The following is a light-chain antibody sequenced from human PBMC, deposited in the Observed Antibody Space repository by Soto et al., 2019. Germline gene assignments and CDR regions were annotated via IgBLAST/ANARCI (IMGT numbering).Light chain of an antibody. V-gene: IGKV3-15*01. Sequence: EIVMTQSPATLSVSPGERATLSCRASQSVSSNLAWYQQKPGQAPRLLIYVASTRATGIPARCSGSGSGTELTLTISILQSEDVAVYYCQQYNNWLYTFGHRTKLESK. CDR1: QSVSSN. CDR2: VAS. CDR3: QQYNNWLYT. J-gene: IGKJ2*01.